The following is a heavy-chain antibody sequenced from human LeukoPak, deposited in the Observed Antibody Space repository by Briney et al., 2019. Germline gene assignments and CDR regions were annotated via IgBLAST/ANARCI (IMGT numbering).Heavy chain of an antibody. J-gene: IGHJ4*02. Sequence: GASVKVSCKASGYTFTSYYMHWVQQAPGQGLEWMGIINPSGGSTSYAQKLQGRVTMTRDTSTSTVYMELSSLRSEDTAVYYCASGKLCSGGSCYFDYWGQGTLVTVSS. D-gene: IGHD2-15*01. CDR3: ASGKLCSGGSCYFDY. CDR2: INPSGGST. V-gene: IGHV1-46*01. CDR1: GYTFTSYY.